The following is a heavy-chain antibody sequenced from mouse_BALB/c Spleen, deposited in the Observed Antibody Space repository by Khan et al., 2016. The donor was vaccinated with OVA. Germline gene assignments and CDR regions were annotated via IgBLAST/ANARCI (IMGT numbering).Heavy chain of an antibody. CDR3: AGLVDN. V-gene: IGHV2-9*02. J-gene: IGHJ2*01. Sequence: QVQLKESGPGLVAPSQSLSITCTVSGFSLTSYGVHWVRQPPGKGLEWLGVIWAGGSTTYNSALMSRLSICNDNSKDQVFLKMTGLQTDDTAMYYWAGLVDNWGQGTTLTVSS. CDR2: IWAGGST. CDR1: GFSLTSYG.